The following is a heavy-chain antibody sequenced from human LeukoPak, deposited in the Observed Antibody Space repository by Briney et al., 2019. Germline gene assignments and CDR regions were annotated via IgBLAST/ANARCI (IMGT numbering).Heavy chain of an antibody. CDR1: GGSISSSSYY. V-gene: IGHV4-39*07. J-gene: IGHJ4*02. D-gene: IGHD6-19*01. CDR3: ARSPTGYSSGWSLDY. Sequence: SETLSLTCTVSGGSISSSSYYWGWIRQPPGKGLEWIGSIYYSGSTNYNPSLKSRVTISVDTSKNQFSLKLSSVTAADTAVYYCARSPTGYSSGWSLDYWGQGTLVTVSS. CDR2: IYYSGST.